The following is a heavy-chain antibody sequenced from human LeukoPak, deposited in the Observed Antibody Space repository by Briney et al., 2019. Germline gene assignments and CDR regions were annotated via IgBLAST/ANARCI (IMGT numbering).Heavy chain of an antibody. CDR3: ARDLRGEYNYDPFDY. CDR1: GGAFSSYA. D-gene: IGHD5-18*01. Sequence: SVTVSCTASGGAFSSYAISWVRQAPGQGLEWMGGIIPIFGTTNYAQKFQGRVTITADESTSTAYMELRSLRSEDTGVYYCARDLRGEYNYDPFDYWGQGTLVTVSS. J-gene: IGHJ4*02. V-gene: IGHV1-69*13. CDR2: IIPIFGTT.